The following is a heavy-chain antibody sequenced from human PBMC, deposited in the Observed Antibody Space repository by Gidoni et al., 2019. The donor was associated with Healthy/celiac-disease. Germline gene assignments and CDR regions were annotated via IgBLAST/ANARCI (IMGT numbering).Heavy chain of an antibody. V-gene: IGHV3-23*01. J-gene: IGHJ4*02. CDR2: ISGSGGST. Sequence: EVQLLESGGGLVQPGGSLRLSCAASGFTFSSYAMSWVRQAPGKGLEWVSAISGSGGSTYYADSVKGRFTISRDNSKNTLYLQMNSLRAEDTAVYYCAKRKGFLEWLRGIFDYWGQGTLVTVSS. D-gene: IGHD3-3*01. CDR3: AKRKGFLEWLRGIFDY. CDR1: GFTFSSYA.